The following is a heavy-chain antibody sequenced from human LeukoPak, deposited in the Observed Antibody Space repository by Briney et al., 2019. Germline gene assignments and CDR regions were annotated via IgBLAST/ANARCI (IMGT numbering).Heavy chain of an antibody. J-gene: IGHJ5*02. CDR2: INNDGSTT. CDR3: ATAGQYRFDN. V-gene: IGHV3-74*01. D-gene: IGHD6-19*01. CDR1: GFTFSTFW. Sequence: GGSLRLSCAASGFTFSTFWMHWVRQAPGEGPVWVSRINNDGSTTNYAGSVKGRFTISRDNAKNTLYLQMNSLTDDDTAVYYCATAGQYRFDNWGQGTLVTVSS.